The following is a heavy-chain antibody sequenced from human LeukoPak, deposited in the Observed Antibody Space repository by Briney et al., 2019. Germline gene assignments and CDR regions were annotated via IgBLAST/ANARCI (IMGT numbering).Heavy chain of an antibody. V-gene: IGHV4-59*08. D-gene: IGHD5-12*01. J-gene: IGHJ4*02. CDR2: IYNSGST. Sequence: SETLSLTCTVSGSSISSYYWSWIRQPPGKGLEWIGNIYNSGSTNYNPSLKSRVTISVDSSKKQFSLKLISVTAADTAVYYCARQGGYASPFDYWGQGTLVTVSS. CDR3: ARQGGYASPFDY. CDR1: GSSISSYY.